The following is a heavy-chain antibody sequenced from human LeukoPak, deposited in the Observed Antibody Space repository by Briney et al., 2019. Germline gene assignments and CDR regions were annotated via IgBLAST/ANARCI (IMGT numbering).Heavy chain of an antibody. CDR3: ARALVTPTPGGNWFDP. D-gene: IGHD2-21*02. Sequence: SQTLSLTCAISGDSVSSNSAAWNWIRQSPSRGLEWLVRTYYRSKWYNDYAVSVKSRITITPDTSKNQFSLQLNSVTPEDTAVYYCARALVTPTPGGNWFDPWGQGTLVTVSS. V-gene: IGHV6-1*01. CDR1: GDSVSSNSAA. CDR2: TYYRSKWYN. J-gene: IGHJ5*02.